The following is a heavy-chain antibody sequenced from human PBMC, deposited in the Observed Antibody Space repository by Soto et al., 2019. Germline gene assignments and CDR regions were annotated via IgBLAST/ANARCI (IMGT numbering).Heavy chain of an antibody. J-gene: IGHJ5*02. CDR3: AKADTGWFAP. D-gene: IGHD2-8*02. CDR1: GFTFGHYV. Sequence: EEQLLESGGDLVQPGGSLRLSCAASGFTFGHYVMSWVRQAPGKGLEWVSTITGSSGSTTYTESVKGRFTNSRDNAKNSLYLQMNNLIAEHTAIYYCAKADTGWFAPWGRGTLVTVSS. V-gene: IGHV3-23*01. CDR2: ITGSSGST.